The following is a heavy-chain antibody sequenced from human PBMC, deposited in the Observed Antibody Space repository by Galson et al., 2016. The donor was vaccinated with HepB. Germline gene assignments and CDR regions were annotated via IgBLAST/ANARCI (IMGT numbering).Heavy chain of an antibody. CDR2: VYYSGIN. J-gene: IGHJ5*02. CDR1: GGSISSGGYY. D-gene: IGHD5/OR15-5a*01. V-gene: IGHV4-31*03. CDR3: ARGVGGVGWFDP. Sequence: TLSLSCPVSGGSISSGGYYWRWIRQHPGKGLERIGYVYYSGINYYNLSLKSRVTISEDTSKNQFSLKLSSVTAADTAVYYCARGVGGVGWFDPWGQGTLVTVSS.